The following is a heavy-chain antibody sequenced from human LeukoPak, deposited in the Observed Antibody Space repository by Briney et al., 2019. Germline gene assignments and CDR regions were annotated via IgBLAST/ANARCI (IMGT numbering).Heavy chain of an antibody. CDR2: ISSSGSTI. CDR1: GFTFSSYE. V-gene: IGHV3-48*03. D-gene: IGHD5-24*01. CDR3: AKDRDGYNVGAFDI. J-gene: IGHJ3*02. Sequence: GGSLRLSCAASGFTFSSYEMNWVRQAPGKGLEWVSYISSSGSTIYYADSVKGRFTISRDNAKNSLYLQMNSLRAEDTALYYCAKDRDGYNVGAFDIWGQGTMVTVSS.